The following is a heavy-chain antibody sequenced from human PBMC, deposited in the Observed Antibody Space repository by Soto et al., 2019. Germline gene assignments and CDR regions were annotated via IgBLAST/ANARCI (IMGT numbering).Heavy chain of an antibody. CDR1: GFTFSDYY. CDR3: ALWFGEQTGLYMDV. V-gene: IGHV3-11*01. Sequence: GGSLRLSCAASGFTFSDYYMSWIRQAPGKGLEWVSYISSSGSTIYYADSVKGRFTISRDNAKNSLYLQMNSLRAEDTAVYYCALWFGEQTGLYMDVWGKGTTVTVSS. CDR2: ISSSGSTI. D-gene: IGHD3-10*01. J-gene: IGHJ6*03.